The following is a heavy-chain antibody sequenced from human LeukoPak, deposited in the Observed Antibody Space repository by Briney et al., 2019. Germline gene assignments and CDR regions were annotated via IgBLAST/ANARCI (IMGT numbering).Heavy chain of an antibody. V-gene: IGHV3-30*18. CDR3: AETSSGRGAFDY. CDR1: GFTFSSYG. Sequence: GGSLRLSCAASGFTFSSYGMHWVRQAPGKGLEWVAVISYDGSNKYYADSVKGRFTISRGNSKNTLYLQMNSLRAEDTAVYYCAETSSGRGAFDYWGQGTLVTVSS. J-gene: IGHJ4*02. D-gene: IGHD6-25*01. CDR2: ISYDGSNK.